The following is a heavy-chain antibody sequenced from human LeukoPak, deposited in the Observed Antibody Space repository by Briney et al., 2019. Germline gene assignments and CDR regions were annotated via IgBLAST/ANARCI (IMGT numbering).Heavy chain of an antibody. CDR1: GGSISSYY. CDR3: AREWDYYDSSGYYDY. J-gene: IGHJ4*02. CDR2: IYYSGST. D-gene: IGHD3-22*01. V-gene: IGHV4-59*01. Sequence: SETLSLTCTVSGGSISSYYWSWIRQPPGKGLEWIGYIYYSGSTNYNPSLKSRVTISVDTSKNQFSLKLSSVTAADTAVYYCAREWDYYDSSGYYDYWGQGTLVTVSS.